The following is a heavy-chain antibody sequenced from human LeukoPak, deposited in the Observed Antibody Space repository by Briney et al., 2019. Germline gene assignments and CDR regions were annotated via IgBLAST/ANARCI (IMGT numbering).Heavy chain of an antibody. J-gene: IGHJ4*02. Sequence: PSETLSLTCTVSGGSISSSLYYWGWIRQPPGKGLEWVGSIYYGANTYYNPSLKSRLTISVDTSKNQVSLKLRSVTAADTALYFCAGGQTLDWLSNYFDSWRQGSLVIVSS. CDR1: GGSISSSLYY. CDR3: AGGQTLDWLSNYFDS. V-gene: IGHV4-39*01. CDR2: IYYGANT. D-gene: IGHD3-3*01.